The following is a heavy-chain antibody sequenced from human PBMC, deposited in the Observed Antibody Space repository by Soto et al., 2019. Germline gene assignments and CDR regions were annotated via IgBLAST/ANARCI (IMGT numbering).Heavy chain of an antibody. Sequence: PGGSLRLSCAASGFTFSNYAMNWVRQAPGKGLEWVSGISGRSGDSTFYADSVKGRLTISRDNSKNTLHLQMNSLRTEDTPVYYCAKNQPSWATRAAFDYWGQGTLVTVSS. V-gene: IGHV3-23*01. CDR1: GFTFSNYA. CDR3: AKNQPSWATRAAFDY. CDR2: ISGRSGDST. J-gene: IGHJ4*02. D-gene: IGHD2-2*01.